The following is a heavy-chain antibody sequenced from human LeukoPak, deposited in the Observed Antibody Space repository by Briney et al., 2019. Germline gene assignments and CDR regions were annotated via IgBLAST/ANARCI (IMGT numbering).Heavy chain of an antibody. V-gene: IGHV3-21*01. CDR3: ARDLQYYGSGSYLFPLGY. CDR2: IISSSSYI. J-gene: IGHJ4*02. Sequence: PGGSLRLSCAASGFTFSSYSMNWVRQAPGKGLEWVSSIISSSSYIYYADSVKGRFTISRDNAKNSLYLQMNSLRAEDTAVYYCARDLQYYGSGSYLFPLGYWGQGTLVTVSS. CDR1: GFTFSSYS. D-gene: IGHD3-10*01.